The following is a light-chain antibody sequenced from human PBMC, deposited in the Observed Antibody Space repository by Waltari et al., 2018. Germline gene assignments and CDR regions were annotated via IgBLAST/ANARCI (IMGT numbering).Light chain of an antibody. J-gene: IGKJ4*01. Sequence: VLSQSPATLSLSPGERATLSCRASQNVNNYIGWYQQKTGQAPRLLIYDAAYRATCITARFSGSGSGTDFTLTISSLEPEDFAVYYCQQRGNWPPSFGGGTKVEIK. CDR2: DAA. CDR1: QNVNNY. CDR3: QQRGNWPPS. V-gene: IGKV3-11*01.